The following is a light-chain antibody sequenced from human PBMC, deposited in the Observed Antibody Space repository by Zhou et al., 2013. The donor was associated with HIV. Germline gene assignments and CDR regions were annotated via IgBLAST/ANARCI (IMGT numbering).Light chain of an antibody. CDR2: KAS. CDR1: QSISSW. Sequence: DIQMTQSPSTLSASIGDRVTITCRASQSISSWLAWYQQKPGKAPNLLIYKASSLESGVPSRFSGSGSGTEFTLTISSLQPDDFATYYCQQYNSYSPRSFGQGTKAGDQT. J-gene: IGKJ2*03. CDR3: QQYNSYSPRS. V-gene: IGKV1-5*03.